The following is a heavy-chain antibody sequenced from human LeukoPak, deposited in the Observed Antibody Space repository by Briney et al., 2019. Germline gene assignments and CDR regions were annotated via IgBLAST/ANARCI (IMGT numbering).Heavy chain of an antibody. Sequence: GESLRLSCAASGFTFSSFEMNWVRLAPGKGLEWVSYMSSSGSSIYYADSVKGRFTISRDNAKNSLYLQMNSLRAEDTAVYYCARLFYYDTSGLWEYFDCWGQGTLVTVSS. V-gene: IGHV3-48*03. J-gene: IGHJ4*02. CDR3: ARLFYYDTSGLWEYFDC. D-gene: IGHD3-22*01. CDR2: MSSSGSSI. CDR1: GFTFSSFE.